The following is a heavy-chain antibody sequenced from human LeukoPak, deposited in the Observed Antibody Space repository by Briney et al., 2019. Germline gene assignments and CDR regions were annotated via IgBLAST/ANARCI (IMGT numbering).Heavy chain of an antibody. D-gene: IGHD4/OR15-4a*01. Sequence: NSSETLSLTCTVSGASISSYFWSWIRQPPGKGLENIGYIYDSGGTKYNPSLKSRVTISLETSKNQFSLKLRSVTAADTAVYYCARGGASSKWLDSWGQGTLVTVSS. J-gene: IGHJ5*01. V-gene: IGHV4-59*01. CDR1: GASISSYF. CDR3: ARGGASSKWLDS. CDR2: IYDSGGT.